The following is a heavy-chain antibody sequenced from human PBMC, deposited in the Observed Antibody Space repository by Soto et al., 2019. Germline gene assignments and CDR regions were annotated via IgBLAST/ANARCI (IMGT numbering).Heavy chain of an antibody. Sequence: SGPTLVNPTPTLTLTCTFSGFSLSTSGVGVGWICQPPGKALEWLALIYWDDDKRYSPSLKSRLTITKDTSKNQVVLTMTNMDPVDTATYYCARVKDIVATIFYFDYWGQGTLVTVSS. D-gene: IGHD5-12*01. CDR2: IYWDDDK. CDR1: GFSLSTSGVG. J-gene: IGHJ4*02. CDR3: ARVKDIVATIFYFDY. V-gene: IGHV2-5*02.